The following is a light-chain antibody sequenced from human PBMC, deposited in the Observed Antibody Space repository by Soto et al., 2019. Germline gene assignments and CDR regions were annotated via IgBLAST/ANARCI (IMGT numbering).Light chain of an antibody. CDR3: QQYNNWPPWT. CDR2: GAS. V-gene: IGKV3-15*01. Sequence: EIVMTQSPATLSVSPGERATLSCRASQSVSSNLAWYQQKPGQAPRILIYGASTRATGIRARFSGSESGTEFTLTISSLQYEDFAVYYCQQYNNWPPWTFGQGTKVEIK. J-gene: IGKJ1*01. CDR1: QSVSSN.